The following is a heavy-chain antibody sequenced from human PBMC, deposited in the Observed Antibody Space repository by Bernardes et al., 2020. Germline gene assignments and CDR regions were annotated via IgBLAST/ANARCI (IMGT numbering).Heavy chain of an antibody. CDR2: FYYSGST. CDR1: GGSISRSNYY. Sequence: SKTLSVTCTVSGGSISRSNYYWGWIRQPPGKGLEWIGNFYYSGSTYYNPSLKSRVTISGDTSKNQFSLKLSSVTAADTAVYYCARLDGLLEPFDYWGQGTLVTVSS. J-gene: IGHJ4*02. D-gene: IGHD3-9*01. V-gene: IGHV4-39*01. CDR3: ARLDGLLEPFDY.